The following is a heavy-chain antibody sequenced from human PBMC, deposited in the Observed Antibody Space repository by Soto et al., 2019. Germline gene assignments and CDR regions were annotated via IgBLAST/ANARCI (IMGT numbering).Heavy chain of an antibody. J-gene: IGHJ5*02. CDR3: ARVVPGAEAWFGP. Sequence: QVQLVQSGGEVKRPGASVKVSCKTSGYTFSNYGITWVRQAPGQPLEWLGWISLYSDGTNYAQKFQGRVSITTDTSATTADMELRSLRSDDTAVYYCARVVPGAEAWFGPWGEGTLVTVSS. CDR1: GYTFSNYG. V-gene: IGHV1-18*01. D-gene: IGHD2-2*01. CDR2: ISLYSDGT.